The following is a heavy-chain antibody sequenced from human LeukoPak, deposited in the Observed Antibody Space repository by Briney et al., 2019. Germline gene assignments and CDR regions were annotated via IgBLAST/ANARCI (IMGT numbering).Heavy chain of an antibody. V-gene: IGHV3-7*01. J-gene: IGHJ4*02. CDR1: GFTFSSYW. CDR2: IKQDGSEK. D-gene: IGHD6-19*01. Sequence: GGSLRLSCAASGFTFSSYWMSWVRQAPGKGLEWVANIKQDGSEKYYVDSVKGRFTISRDNAKNSLYLQMNSLRAEDTAVYYCAREPRYSSGWYEPNYFDYWGQGTLVTVSS. CDR3: AREPRYSSGWYEPNYFDY.